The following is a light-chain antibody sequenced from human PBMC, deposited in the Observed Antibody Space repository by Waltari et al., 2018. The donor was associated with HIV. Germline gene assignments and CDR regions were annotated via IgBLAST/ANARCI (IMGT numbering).Light chain of an antibody. CDR1: QKISSW. J-gene: IGKJ2*01. CDR2: QAS. V-gene: IGKV1-5*01. CDR3: QQYDTFPYT. Sequence: DIQMTQSPSTLSASVGDRVTITCLASQKISSWLAWYQQRPGKAPNLLIYQASTLQGGVTSRFSGSGSGTDFTLTINRLQSDDFGTYYCQQYDTFPYTFGPGTNLEIK.